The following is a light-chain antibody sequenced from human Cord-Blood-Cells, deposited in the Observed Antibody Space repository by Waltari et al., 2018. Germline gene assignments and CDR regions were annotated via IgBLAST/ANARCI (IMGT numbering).Light chain of an antibody. Sequence: EIVLTQSPATLSLSPGARATLSCRASQRVSSYLAWDQQKPGQAPRLRLYDASNRATGIPSRFSGRGYGTDFTLTISSLEPEDFAVYYCEERSNWPPWTFGQGTKVEIK. CDR2: DAS. J-gene: IGKJ1*01. V-gene: IGKV3-11*01. CDR3: EERSNWPPWT. CDR1: QRVSSY.